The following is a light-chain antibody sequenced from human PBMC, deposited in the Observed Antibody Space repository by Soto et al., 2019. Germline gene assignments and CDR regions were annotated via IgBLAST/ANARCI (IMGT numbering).Light chain of an antibody. Sequence: DIRLTQSPSSLSASVGDRVTISCRASQAISNFLVWFQQKPGEAPKPLIYGASSLQSGAPSRFSGGGSGTDFTLTIDNLQPEDFATYYCHQHITYPLTFGGGTKVDIK. CDR2: GAS. CDR3: HQHITYPLT. V-gene: IGKV1-16*01. CDR1: QAISNF. J-gene: IGKJ4*01.